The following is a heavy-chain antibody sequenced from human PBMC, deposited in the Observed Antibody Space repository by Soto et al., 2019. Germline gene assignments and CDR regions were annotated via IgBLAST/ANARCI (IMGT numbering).Heavy chain of an antibody. CDR2: ISGSGGST. V-gene: IGHV3-23*01. J-gene: IGHJ4*02. D-gene: IGHD4-4*01. Sequence: EVQLLESGGGLVQPGGSLRLSCAASGFTFSSYAMSWVRQAPGKGLEWVSAISGSGGSTYYADSVKGRFTISRDNSKNTLYLQMNSLGAEDAAVYYCARTHDYNNYLLGYWGQGTLVTVSS. CDR1: GFTFSSYA. CDR3: ARTHDYNNYLLGY.